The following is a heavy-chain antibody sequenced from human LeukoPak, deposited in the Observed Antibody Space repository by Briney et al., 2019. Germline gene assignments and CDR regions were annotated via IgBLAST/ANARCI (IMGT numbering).Heavy chain of an antibody. V-gene: IGHV1-2*02. Sequence: ASVKVSCKASGYTFPGYYMHWVRQAPGQGLEWMGWINPNSGGTNYAQKFQGRVTMTRDTSISTAYMELSRLRSDDTAVYYCARVGGATTFYFDYWGQGTLVTVSS. CDR3: ARVGGATTFYFDY. CDR1: GYTFPGYY. CDR2: INPNSGGT. J-gene: IGHJ4*02. D-gene: IGHD1-26*01.